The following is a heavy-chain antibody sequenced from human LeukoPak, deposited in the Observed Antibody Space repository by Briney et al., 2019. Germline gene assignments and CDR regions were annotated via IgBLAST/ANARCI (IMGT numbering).Heavy chain of an antibody. CDR3: ARENHGSFDY. D-gene: IGHD1-14*01. J-gene: IGHJ4*02. CDR2: ISSSSTYI. CDR1: GFSFSTYY. V-gene: IGHV3-21*01. Sequence: GGSLRLSCAASGFSFSTYYVNWVRQAPGKGLEWVSCISSSSTYIYYADSVRGRFAVSRDNAKNSLYLQMNSLRAEDTAVYYCARENHGSFDYWGQGSLVTVSS.